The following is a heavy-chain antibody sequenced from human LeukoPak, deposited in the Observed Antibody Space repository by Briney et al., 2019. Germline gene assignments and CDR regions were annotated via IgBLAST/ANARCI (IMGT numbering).Heavy chain of an antibody. CDR3: AREPYSSGSYQVDY. Sequence: GGSLRLSCAASGFTFSSYSMNWVRQAPEKGLGWVSYISGSSSTIYYADSVKGRFTISRDNAKNSLYVQMNSLRADDTAVYYCAREPYSSGSYQVDYWGQGTPVTVSS. J-gene: IGHJ4*02. D-gene: IGHD3-10*01. CDR1: GFTFSSYS. CDR2: ISGSSSTI. V-gene: IGHV3-48*01.